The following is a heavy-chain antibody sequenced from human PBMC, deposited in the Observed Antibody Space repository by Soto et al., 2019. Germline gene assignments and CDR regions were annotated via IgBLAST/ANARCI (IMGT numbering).Heavy chain of an antibody. Sequence: SGPTLVNPTETLTLTCTVSGFSLSNARMGVIWIRQPPGKALEWLAHILSNDEKSYSTSLKSRLTISKDTSKSQVVLTMTNMDPVDTDTYYWARTGYSSGWYVDYWGQGTLGTVSS. D-gene: IGHD6-19*01. J-gene: IGHJ4*02. CDR3: ARTGYSSGWYVDY. CDR2: ILSNDEK. CDR1: GFSLSNARMG. V-gene: IGHV2-26*01.